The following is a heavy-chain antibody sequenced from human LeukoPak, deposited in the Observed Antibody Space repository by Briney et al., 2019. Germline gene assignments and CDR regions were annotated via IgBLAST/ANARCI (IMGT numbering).Heavy chain of an antibody. J-gene: IGHJ4*02. Sequence: GGSLRLSCAASGFTFSSYAMTWVRQAPGKGLEWVSTISGSGGTTYYADSVKGRFTISRDNSKNTLYLQMNSLRAEDTASYYCVKASYDSSGYYLYYFDYWGQGTQVTVSS. CDR2: ISGSGGTT. D-gene: IGHD3-22*01. CDR1: GFTFSSYA. V-gene: IGHV3-23*01. CDR3: VKASYDSSGYYLYYFDY.